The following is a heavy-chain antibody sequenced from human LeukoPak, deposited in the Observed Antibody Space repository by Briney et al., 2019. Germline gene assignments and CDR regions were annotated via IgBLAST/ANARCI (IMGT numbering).Heavy chain of an antibody. CDR2: IKQDESEK. V-gene: IGHV3-7*01. Sequence: GGSLRLSCAASGFTFTNYWMSWVRQAPGKGLEWVANIKQDESEKFYVDSVKGRFTISRDNAKNSLYLQMNSPRPEDTAVYYCARDYGDEFWGQGTLVTVSS. CDR3: ARDYGDEF. CDR1: GFTFTNYW. D-gene: IGHD4-17*01. J-gene: IGHJ4*02.